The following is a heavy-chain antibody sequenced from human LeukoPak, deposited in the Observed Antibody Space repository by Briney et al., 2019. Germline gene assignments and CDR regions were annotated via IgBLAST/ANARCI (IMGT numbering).Heavy chain of an antibody. J-gene: IGHJ5*01. CDR2: MNPNSGNT. Sequence: ASAKVSCKASGYTFTSYDINWVRQATGQGLEWMGWMNPNSGNTGYAQKFQGRVTITRNTSISTAYMELSSLRSEDTAVYYCARASGSYWWFDSWGQGTLVTVSS. CDR3: ARASGSYWWFDS. CDR1: GYTFTSYD. V-gene: IGHV1-8*03. D-gene: IGHD1-26*01.